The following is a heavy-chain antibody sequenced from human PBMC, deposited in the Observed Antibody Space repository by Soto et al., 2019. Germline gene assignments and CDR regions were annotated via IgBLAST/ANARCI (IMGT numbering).Heavy chain of an antibody. CDR3: ARATYCSSTSCYEGYYYYYMDV. V-gene: IGHV1-46*03. CDR2: INPSGGST. D-gene: IGHD2-2*01. Sequence: QVQLVQSGAEVKKPGASVKVSCKASGYTFTSYYMHWVRQAPGQGLEWMGIINPSGGSTSYAQKFQGRVTMNRDTSTSTVYMELSSLRSEDTAVYYCARATYCSSTSCYEGYYYYYMDVWGKGTTVTVSS. J-gene: IGHJ6*03. CDR1: GYTFTSYY.